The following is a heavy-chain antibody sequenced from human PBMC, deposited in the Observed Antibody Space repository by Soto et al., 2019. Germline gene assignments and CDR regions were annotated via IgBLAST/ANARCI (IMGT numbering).Heavy chain of an antibody. Sequence: GGFLRLSCAASGFTFSSYAMSWVRQAPGKGLEWVSAISGSGGSTYYADSVKGRFTISRDNSKNTPYLQMNSLRAEDTAVYYCAKDIEYSGSYHFDYWGQGTLVTVSS. V-gene: IGHV3-23*01. CDR1: GFTFSSYA. J-gene: IGHJ4*02. CDR2: ISGSGGST. CDR3: AKDIEYSGSYHFDY. D-gene: IGHD6-6*01.